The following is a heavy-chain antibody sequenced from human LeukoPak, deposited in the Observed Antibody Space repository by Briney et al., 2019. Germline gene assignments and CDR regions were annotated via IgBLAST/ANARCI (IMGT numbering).Heavy chain of an antibody. V-gene: IGHV4-39*07. D-gene: IGHD2-15*01. CDR2: IYYSGST. CDR3: ARSVVVVATFDY. CDR1: GGSISSSSYY. Sequence: SETLSLTCTVSGGSISSSSYYWGWIRQPPGKGLEWIGSIYYSGSTYYNPSLKSRVTISVDTSKNQFSLKLSSVTAADTAVYYCARSVVVVATFDYWGQGTLVTVSS. J-gene: IGHJ4*02.